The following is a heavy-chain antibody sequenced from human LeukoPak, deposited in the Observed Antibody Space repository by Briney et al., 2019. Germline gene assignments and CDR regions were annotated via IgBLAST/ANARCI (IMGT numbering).Heavy chain of an antibody. CDR1: GFTFSDSA. CDR3: TKGGGQLIQREGY. CDR2: IRYDGSNK. J-gene: IGHJ4*02. Sequence: GGSLRLSCATSGFTFSDSAMHWVRQAPGKGLEWVAFIRYDGSNKYYADSVKGRFTISRDNSKNTLYLQINSLRFEDTAVYYCTKGGGQLIQREGYWGQGTLVTVSS. D-gene: IGHD6-13*01. V-gene: IGHV3-30*02.